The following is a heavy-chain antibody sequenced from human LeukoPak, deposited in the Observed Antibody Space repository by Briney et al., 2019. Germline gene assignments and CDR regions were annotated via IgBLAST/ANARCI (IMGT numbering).Heavy chain of an antibody. J-gene: IGHJ4*02. CDR1: GFTFICYG. CDR3: AKSGGYCTNGVCYARYYFDY. CDR2: IWYDGSNK. D-gene: IGHD2-8*01. Sequence: GGSLRLSCAATGFTFICYGMHWVRQAPGKGLEWVAVIWYDGSNKYYADSVKGRFTISRDNSKNTLYLQMNSLRAEDTAVYYCAKSGGYCTNGVCYARYYFDYWGQGTLVTVSS. V-gene: IGHV3-33*06.